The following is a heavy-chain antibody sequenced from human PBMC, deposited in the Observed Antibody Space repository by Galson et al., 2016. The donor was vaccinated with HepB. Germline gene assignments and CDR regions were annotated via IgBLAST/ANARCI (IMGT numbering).Heavy chain of an antibody. V-gene: IGHV3-53*01. CDR2: IYSGGST. CDR3: ARRPGS. D-gene: IGHD2-15*01. Sequence: SLRLSCAASGFSVSSNYMSWVRQAPGKGLEWVSCIYSGGSTHYADSVKGRFTISRDRAKNTLYLQMNSLRAEDTAVYYCARRPGSWGQGTLVTVSS. J-gene: IGHJ4*02. CDR1: GFSVSSNY.